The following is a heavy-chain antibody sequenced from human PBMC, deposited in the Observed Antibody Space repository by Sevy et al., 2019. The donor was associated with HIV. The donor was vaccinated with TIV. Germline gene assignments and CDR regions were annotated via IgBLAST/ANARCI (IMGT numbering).Heavy chain of an antibody. CDR2: INHSGST. CDR3: ARATSLVTGPNNYYFDY. Sequence: SETLSLTCAVYGGSFSGYYWSWIRQPPGKGLDWIGEINHSGSTNYNPSLKSRVTISLDTSKNRFSLKLGSVTAADTAVYYCARATSLVTGPNNYYFDYWGQGTLVTVSS. CDR1: GGSFSGYY. D-gene: IGHD5-18*01. J-gene: IGHJ4*02. V-gene: IGHV4-34*01.